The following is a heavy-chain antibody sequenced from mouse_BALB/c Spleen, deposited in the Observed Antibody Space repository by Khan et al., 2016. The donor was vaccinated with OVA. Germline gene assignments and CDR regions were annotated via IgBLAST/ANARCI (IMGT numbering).Heavy chain of an antibody. Sequence: QLEESGPGLVKPSQSLSLTCTVTGYSITSDYAWNWIRQFPGNKLEWMGYMHYSGSTSYNPSLKSRISITRDSSKNQFFLHLNSVTSEDTATYYGARWFAYWGQGTLVTVSA. CDR3: ARWFAY. V-gene: IGHV3-2*02. J-gene: IGHJ3*01. CDR2: MHYSGST. CDR1: GYSITSDYA.